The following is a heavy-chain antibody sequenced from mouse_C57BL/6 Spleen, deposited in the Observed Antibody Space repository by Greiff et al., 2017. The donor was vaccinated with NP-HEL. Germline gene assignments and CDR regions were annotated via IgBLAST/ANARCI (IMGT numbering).Heavy chain of an antibody. V-gene: IGHV5-12*01. D-gene: IGHD1-1*01. J-gene: IGHJ4*01. CDR2: ISNGGGST. CDR3: ARRPFYGSSDYAMDY. Sequence: EVKLVESGGGLVQPGGSLKLSCAASGFTFSDYYMYWVRQTPEKRLEWVAYISNGGGSTYYPDTVKGRFTISRDNAKNTLYLQMSRLKSEDTAMYYCARRPFYGSSDYAMDYWGQGTSVTVSS. CDR1: GFTFSDYY.